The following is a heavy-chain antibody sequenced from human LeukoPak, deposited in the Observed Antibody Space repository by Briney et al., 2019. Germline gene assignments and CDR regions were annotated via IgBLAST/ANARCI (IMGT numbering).Heavy chain of an antibody. CDR3: AKDGLLGFDY. J-gene: IGHJ4*02. D-gene: IGHD1-26*01. V-gene: IGHV3-23*01. CDR1: GFTISSYA. Sequence: GGSLCLSWAASGFTISSYAMSWVRQAPGKGLEWVSAIRGSGGSTYYADSVKGRFTISRDNSENTLYLQMNSLRAEDTAVYYCAKDGLLGFDYCGQGTLVTVSS. CDR2: IRGSGGST.